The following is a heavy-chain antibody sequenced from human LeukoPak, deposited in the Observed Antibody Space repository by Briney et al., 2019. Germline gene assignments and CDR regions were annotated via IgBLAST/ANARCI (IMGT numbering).Heavy chain of an antibody. V-gene: IGHV3-74*01. D-gene: IGHD1-26*01. CDR3: ARDPYTGNYYGFDY. Sequence: PGGSLRLSCAASGFTFSSYGVHWVRQAPGKGLVWVSRINMDGSSTDYADSVKGRFTISRDNAKNTLYLQMNSLRAEDTAVYYCARDPYTGNYYGFDYWGQGTLVTVSS. CDR2: INMDGSST. J-gene: IGHJ4*02. CDR1: GFTFSSYG.